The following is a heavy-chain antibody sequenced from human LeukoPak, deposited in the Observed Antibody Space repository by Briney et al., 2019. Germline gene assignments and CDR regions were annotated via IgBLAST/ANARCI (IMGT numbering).Heavy chain of an antibody. D-gene: IGHD2-21*02. CDR1: GFTFSSYG. J-gene: IGHJ6*03. V-gene: IGHV3-23*01. Sequence: GGSLRLSCGVSGFTFSSYGMHWVRQAPGKGLEWVSAISGSGGSTYHADSVKGRFTISRDNSKNTLYLQMNSLRAEDTAVYYCAKFGAGDSGWDYYMDVWGKGTTVTVSS. CDR2: ISGSGGST. CDR3: AKFGAGDSGWDYYMDV.